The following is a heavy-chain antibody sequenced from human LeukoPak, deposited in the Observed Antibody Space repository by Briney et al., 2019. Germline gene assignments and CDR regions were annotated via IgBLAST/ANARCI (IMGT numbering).Heavy chain of an antibody. D-gene: IGHD2-15*01. Sequence: GGSLRLSCAASGFTLSAYWMYWVRQAPGKGPVWDSYINNDGSDTNYADSVKGRFTISRDNAKNTLYLQMNSLRVEDTAVYYCLRCSYSGGSCPDYWGQGTLVTVSS. V-gene: IGHV3-74*01. J-gene: IGHJ4*02. CDR2: INNDGSDT. CDR3: LRCSYSGGSCPDY. CDR1: GFTLSAYW.